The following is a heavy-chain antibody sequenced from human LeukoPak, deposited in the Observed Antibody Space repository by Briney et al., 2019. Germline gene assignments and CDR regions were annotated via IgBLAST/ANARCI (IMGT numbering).Heavy chain of an antibody. Sequence: PGGSLRLSCAASGFTFSSYSMNWVRQAPGKGLEWVSAISGSGGSTYYADSVKGRFTISRDNSKNTLYLQMNSLRAEDTAVYYCAKTPTDFWSGYYNPPFDYWGQGTLVTVSS. V-gene: IGHV3-23*01. J-gene: IGHJ4*02. CDR1: GFTFSSYS. CDR3: AKTPTDFWSGYYNPPFDY. D-gene: IGHD3-3*01. CDR2: ISGSGGST.